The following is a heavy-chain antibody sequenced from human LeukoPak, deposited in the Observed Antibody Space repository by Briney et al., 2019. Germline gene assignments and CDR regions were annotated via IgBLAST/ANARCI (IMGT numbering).Heavy chain of an antibody. D-gene: IGHD2-2*01. V-gene: IGHV3-53*01. Sequence: PGGSLRLSCAASGFTVSSSYMSWVRQAPGKGLEWVSVIYSGGSGSTYYADSVKGRFTISRDNSKNTLNLQMNSLRAEDTAVYYCAHGKATSWAHDYWGQGTLVTVSS. J-gene: IGHJ4*02. CDR1: GFTVSSSY. CDR3: AHGKATSWAHDY. CDR2: IYSGGSGST.